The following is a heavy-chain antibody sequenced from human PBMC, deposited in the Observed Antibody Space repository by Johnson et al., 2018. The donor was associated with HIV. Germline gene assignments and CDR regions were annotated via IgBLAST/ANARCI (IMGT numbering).Heavy chain of an antibody. V-gene: IGHV3-33*08. CDR1: GFTFSSYW. Sequence: QVQLLESGGGVVQPGRSLRLSCAASGFTFSSYWMSWVRQAPGKGLEWAAVIWFDGSNKYYADSVKGRFTISTDNSENTLYLQMDSLRAEDTAMYYCAIIPAGNSFAVWGQGTMVTVSS. J-gene: IGHJ3*01. CDR2: IWFDGSNK. D-gene: IGHD2-21*01. CDR3: AIIPAGNSFAV.